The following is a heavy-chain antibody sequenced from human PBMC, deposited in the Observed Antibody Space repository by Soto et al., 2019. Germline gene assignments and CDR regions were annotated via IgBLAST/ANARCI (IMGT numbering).Heavy chain of an antibody. D-gene: IGHD3-22*01. J-gene: IGHJ4*02. CDR1: GGSFSSSG. CDR2: IIPIFVTS. Sequence: SVMVSCKASGGSFSSSGISWVRQAPGQGLEWVGGIIPIFVTSHYAQKFQGRVTITADESTNTAYMELSSLTSEDTAVYYCARSLDYHDYTGYSTVGVYFDYWGLGTLVTVSS. V-gene: IGHV1-69*13. CDR3: ARSLDYHDYTGYSTVGVYFDY.